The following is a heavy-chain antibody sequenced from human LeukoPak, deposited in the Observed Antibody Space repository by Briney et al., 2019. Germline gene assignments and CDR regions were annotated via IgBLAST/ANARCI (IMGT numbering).Heavy chain of an antibody. CDR1: GFTFSSSA. CDR3: AKEGYYDSSGYRN. J-gene: IGHJ4*02. CDR2: ISASGGST. D-gene: IGHD3-22*01. V-gene: IGHV3-23*01. Sequence: GGSLRLSCAASGFTFSSSAMSWVRQVPGKGLEWVSGISASGGSTYYADSVRGRFTISRDNSKNTLYVQMNSLRAEDTAVYYCAKEGYYDSSGYRNWGQGTLVTVSS.